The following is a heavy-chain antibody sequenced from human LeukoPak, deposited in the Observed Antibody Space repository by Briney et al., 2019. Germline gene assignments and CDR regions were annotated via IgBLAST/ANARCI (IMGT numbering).Heavy chain of an antibody. J-gene: IGHJ4*02. Sequence: QTGGSLRLSCAASGFTFSSYEMNWVRQAPGKGLEWVSGISWNSGSIGYADSVKGRFTISRDNAKNSLYLQMNSLRAEDTALYYCAKGPLGYYFDYWGQGTLVTVSS. CDR2: ISWNSGSI. CDR1: GFTFSSYE. CDR3: AKGPLGYYFDY. D-gene: IGHD7-27*01. V-gene: IGHV3-9*01.